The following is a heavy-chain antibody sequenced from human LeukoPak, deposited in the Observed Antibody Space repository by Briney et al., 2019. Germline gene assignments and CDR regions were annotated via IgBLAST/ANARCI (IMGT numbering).Heavy chain of an antibody. CDR1: GYTFTSYY. CDR3: AREIGPIQLHLWGSAFDY. CDR2: INPSGGST. V-gene: IGHV1-46*01. J-gene: IGHJ4*02. D-gene: IGHD5-24*01. Sequence: ASVKVSCKASGYTFTSYYMHWVRQAPGQGLEWMGIINPSGGSTSYAQKFQGGVTMTRDTSTSTVYMELSSLRSEDTAVYYCAREIGPIQLHLWGSAFDYWGQGTLVTVSS.